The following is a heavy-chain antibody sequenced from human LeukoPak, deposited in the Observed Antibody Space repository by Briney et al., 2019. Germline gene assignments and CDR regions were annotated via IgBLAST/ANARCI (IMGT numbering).Heavy chain of an antibody. CDR3: ARDHYDFWSGYYFTPVGPQYYFDY. D-gene: IGHD3-3*01. CDR1: GYTFTSYG. J-gene: IGHJ4*02. V-gene: IGHV1-18*01. CDR2: ISAYNGNT. Sequence: ASVKVSCKASGYTFTSYGISWVRQAPGQGLEWMGWISAYNGNTNYAQKLQGRVTKTTDTSTSTAYMELRSLRSDDTAVYYCARDHYDFWSGYYFTPVGPQYYFDYWGQGTLVTVSS.